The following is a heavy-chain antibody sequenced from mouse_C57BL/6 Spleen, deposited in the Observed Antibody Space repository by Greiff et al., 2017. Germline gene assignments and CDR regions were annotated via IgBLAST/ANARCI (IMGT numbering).Heavy chain of an antibody. CDR1: GYTFTDYE. V-gene: IGHV1-15*01. Sequence: VQLQESGAELVRPGASVTLSCKASGYTFTDYEMHWVKQTPVHGLEWIGAIDPETGGTAYNQKFKGKAILTADKSSSTAYMELRSLTSEDSAVYYCTRGGPYYDYDGRGYYFDYWGQGTTLTVSS. CDR3: TRGGPYYDYDGRGYYFDY. J-gene: IGHJ2*01. D-gene: IGHD2-4*01. CDR2: IDPETGGT.